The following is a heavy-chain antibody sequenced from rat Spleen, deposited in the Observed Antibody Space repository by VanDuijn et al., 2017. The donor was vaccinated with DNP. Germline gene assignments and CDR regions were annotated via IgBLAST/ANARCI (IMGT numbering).Heavy chain of an antibody. CDR1: GFTFSNYY. J-gene: IGHJ2*01. V-gene: IGHV5-27*01. D-gene: IGHD1-12*02. Sequence: EVQLVESGGGLVQPGRSLKLSCTASGFTFSNYYMAWVRQAPTKGLELVAYISPGGGTIYYRDSVRGRFTISRDYAKSTLYLQMDSLRSEDTATYYCTTTHYYDGWFPFDYWGQGVMVTVSS. CDR3: TTTHYYDGWFPFDY. CDR2: ISPGGGTI.